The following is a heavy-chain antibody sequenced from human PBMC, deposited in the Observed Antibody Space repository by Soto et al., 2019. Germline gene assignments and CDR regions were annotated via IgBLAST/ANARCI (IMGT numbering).Heavy chain of an antibody. CDR3: ARRGGVATIWGYYYYMDV. Sequence: SETLSLTCTVSGGSISSSSYYWGWIRQPPGKGLEWIGSIYYSGSTYYNPSLKSRVTISVDTSKNQFSLKLSSVTAADTAVYYCARRGGVATIWGYYYYMDVWGKGTTVTVSS. D-gene: IGHD5-12*01. CDR2: IYYSGST. CDR1: GGSISSSSYY. V-gene: IGHV4-39*01. J-gene: IGHJ6*03.